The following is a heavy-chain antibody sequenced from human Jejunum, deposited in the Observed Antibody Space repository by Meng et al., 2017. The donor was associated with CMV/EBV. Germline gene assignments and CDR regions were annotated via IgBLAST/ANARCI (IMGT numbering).Heavy chain of an antibody. CDR2: LYSSGDI. J-gene: IGHJ6*02. Sequence: CAASGLTVSSNYMGWVRQAPGKGLEWVSVLYSSGDIYYADSVKGRFTISRDNSKNTLYLQMNSLIPEDTAVYYCARDLIPYGTDVWGQGTTVTVSS. V-gene: IGHV3-66*03. CDR3: ARDLIPYGTDV. CDR1: GLTVSSNY.